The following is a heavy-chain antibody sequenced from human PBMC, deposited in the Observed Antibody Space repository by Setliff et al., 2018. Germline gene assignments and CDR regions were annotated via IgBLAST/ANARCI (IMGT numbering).Heavy chain of an antibody. V-gene: IGHV4-4*07. D-gene: IGHD6-19*01. CDR3: AREQWLDPPGYYYMDV. CDR2: IYIGGSA. Sequence: SETLSLTCTVSGGSISSYYWSWIRQPAGKGLEWIGHIYIGGSANYTPSLKSRVTMSIDTSKNQFSLKLNSVTAADMAVYYCAREQWLDPPGYYYMDVWAKGTTVTVAS. J-gene: IGHJ6*03. CDR1: GGSISSYY.